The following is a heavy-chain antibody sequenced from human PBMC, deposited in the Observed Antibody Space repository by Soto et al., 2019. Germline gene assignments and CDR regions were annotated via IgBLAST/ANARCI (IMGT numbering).Heavy chain of an antibody. V-gene: IGHV4-34*01. J-gene: IGHJ3*02. CDR2: INHSGST. D-gene: IGHD2-8*01. CDR1: GGSFSGYY. CDR3: ARGVPMVYAILNDAFDI. Sequence: SETLSLTCAVYGGSFSGYYWSWIRQPPGKGLEWIGEINHSGSTNYNPSLKSRVTISVDTSKNQFSLKLSSVTAADTAVYYCARGVPMVYAILNDAFDIWGQGTMVTVSS.